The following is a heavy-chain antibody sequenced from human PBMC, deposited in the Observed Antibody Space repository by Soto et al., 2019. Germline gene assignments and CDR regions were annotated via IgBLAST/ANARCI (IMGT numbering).Heavy chain of an antibody. CDR2: ISSSGSTI. V-gene: IGHV3-48*03. CDR1: GFTFSSYE. Sequence: GVSLRLSCAASGFTFSSYEMNWVRQAPGKGLEWVSYISSSGSTIYYADSVKGRFTISRDNAKNSLYLQMNSLRAEDTAVYYCARETQYSSFDYWGQGTLVTVSS. J-gene: IGHJ4*02. CDR3: ARETQYSSFDY. D-gene: IGHD5-18*01.